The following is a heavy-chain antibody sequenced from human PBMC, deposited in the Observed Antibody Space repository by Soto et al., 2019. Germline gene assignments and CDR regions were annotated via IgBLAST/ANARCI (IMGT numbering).Heavy chain of an antibody. J-gene: IGHJ4*02. Sequence: QVQLQESGPGLVKHSQTLSLTCTVSGGSISSGDYYWSWSRQPPGKGLEWIGYIYYSGSTYYNPSLTSGVTISVDTSKNQFSLKLGYVTAADTAVYYCARDQGYGDYIRGWGQGTLVTVSS. CDR2: IYYSGST. V-gene: IGHV4-30-4*01. CDR3: ARDQGYGDYIRG. D-gene: IGHD4-17*01. CDR1: GGSISSGDYY.